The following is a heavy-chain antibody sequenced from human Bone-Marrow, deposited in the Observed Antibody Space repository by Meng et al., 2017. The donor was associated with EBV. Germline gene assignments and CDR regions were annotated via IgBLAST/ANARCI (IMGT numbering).Heavy chain of an antibody. CDR2: IYHSGST. Sequence: VQLGGAGPALVRPAGPQSVTCVVSGVPIGSGHWWSWVRQPPEKGLELIGNIYHSGSTSYNPSLKSRVTISVDKSKNQFSLTVSSVTAADTAVYFCARDYYGYHYFDSWGRGTLVTVSS. CDR3: ARDYYGYHYFDS. D-gene: IGHD3-10*01. V-gene: IGHV4-4*01. J-gene: IGHJ4*02. CDR1: GVPIGSGHW.